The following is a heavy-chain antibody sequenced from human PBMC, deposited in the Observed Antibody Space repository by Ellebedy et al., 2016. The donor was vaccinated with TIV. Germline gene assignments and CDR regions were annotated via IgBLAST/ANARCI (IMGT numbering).Heavy chain of an antibody. D-gene: IGHD6-13*01. J-gene: IGHJ4*02. CDR2: IQQEGSGT. Sequence: GESLKISCAASGFTFSDFWMSWVRQAPGRGLEWVANIQQEGSGTYYVDSVKGRFTISRDNSKNSLFLQVNSLRAEETAVYYCARDRRLSAAGFFDYWGRGTLVTVSS. CDR3: ARDRRLSAAGFFDY. CDR1: GFTFSDFW. V-gene: IGHV3-7*01.